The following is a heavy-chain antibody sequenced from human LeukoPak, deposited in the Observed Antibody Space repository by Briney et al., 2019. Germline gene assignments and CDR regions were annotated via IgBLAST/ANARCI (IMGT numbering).Heavy chain of an antibody. J-gene: IGHJ5*02. D-gene: IGHD2-2*01. Sequence: PGGSLILSCAVSGVTFSSYAMHWVRQAPGQGLEWVALIWHDGGNKYYADSVKGRFTISRDNSKNILYLQMNSLRAEDTAVYYCARDSSIQSLDPWGEGTLVTVPS. CDR1: GVTFSSYA. CDR3: ARDSSIQSLDP. V-gene: IGHV3-33*08. CDR2: IWHDGGNK.